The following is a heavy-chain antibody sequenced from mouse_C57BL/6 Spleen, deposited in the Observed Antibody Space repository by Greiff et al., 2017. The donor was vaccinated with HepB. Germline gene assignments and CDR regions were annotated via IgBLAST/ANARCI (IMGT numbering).Heavy chain of an antibody. D-gene: IGHD2-3*01. CDR3: ARDGYYVAMDY. J-gene: IGHJ4*01. V-gene: IGHV1-55*01. CDR1: GYTFTSYW. CDR2: IYPGSGST. Sequence: QVQLQQPGAELVKPGASVKMSCKASGYTFTSYWITWVKQRPGQGLEWIGDIYPGSGSTNYNEKFKSKATLTVDTSSSAAYMQLSSLTSEDSAVYYCARDGYYVAMDYWGQGTSVTVSS.